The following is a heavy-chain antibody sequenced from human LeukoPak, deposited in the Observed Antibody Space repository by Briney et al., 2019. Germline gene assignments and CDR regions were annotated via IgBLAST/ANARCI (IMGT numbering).Heavy chain of an antibody. Sequence: SQTLSLTCTVSGGSISSGDYCWSWIRQPPGKGLEWIGYIYYSGSTYYNPSLKSRVTISVDTSKNQFSLRLSSVTAADTAVYYCARPRRLAYGDYVAAFHIWGQGTMVTVSS. CDR1: GGSISSGDYC. CDR2: IYYSGST. CDR3: ARPRRLAYGDYVAAFHI. V-gene: IGHV4-30-4*01. J-gene: IGHJ3*02. D-gene: IGHD4-17*01.